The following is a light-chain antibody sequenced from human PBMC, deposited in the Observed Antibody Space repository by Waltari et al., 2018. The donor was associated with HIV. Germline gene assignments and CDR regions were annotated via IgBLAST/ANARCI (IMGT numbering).Light chain of an antibody. CDR1: QAISNS. J-gene: IGKJ4*01. Sequence: DIQMTQSPSSLSASLGDRVTITCRASQAISNSLAWFRQKPGKAPQSLIFDASSLKSGVPSKFRGSGSGTDFTLTINNLQPEDFATYYCQQYNTYPLTFGGGTTVEIK. CDR3: QQYNTYPLT. V-gene: IGKV1-16*02. CDR2: DAS.